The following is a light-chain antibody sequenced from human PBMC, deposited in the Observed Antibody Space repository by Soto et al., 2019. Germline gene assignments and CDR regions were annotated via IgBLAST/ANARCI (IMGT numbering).Light chain of an antibody. Sequence: QSALTQPASVSGSPGQSITISCTGTSSDVGGYNYVSWYQQHPGKAPKLMIYEVSNRPSGVSNRFSGSKSGNTASLTISGLQAEYEADYYCSSYTSSSTLGVFGGGTKLPVL. CDR2: EVS. CDR1: SSDVGGYNY. V-gene: IGLV2-14*01. CDR3: SSYTSSSTLGV. J-gene: IGLJ2*01.